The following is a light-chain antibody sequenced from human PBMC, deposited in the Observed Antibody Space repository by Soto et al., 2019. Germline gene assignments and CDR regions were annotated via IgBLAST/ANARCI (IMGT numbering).Light chain of an antibody. Sequence: DIHMTKSPSTLSAFVGDRVTIACRASQSINKWLAWYQQKPGKAPKILIYDASSLESGVPSRFSGSGSGTEFTLTISRVQPQDFATYHCQQYENYLKTFGPGTNVDI. J-gene: IGKJ1*01. CDR3: QQYENYLKT. CDR2: DAS. CDR1: QSINKW. V-gene: IGKV1-5*01.